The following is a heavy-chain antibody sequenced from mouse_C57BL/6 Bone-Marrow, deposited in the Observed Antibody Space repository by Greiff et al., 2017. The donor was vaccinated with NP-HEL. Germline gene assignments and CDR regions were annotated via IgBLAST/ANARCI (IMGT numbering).Heavy chain of an antibody. CDR2: ISSGGDYN. CDR1: GFTFRSYA. V-gene: IGHV5-9-1*02. D-gene: IGHD1-1*01. Sequence: EVMLVESGEGLVKPGGSLKLSCAASGFTFRSYAMSWVRQTPEKRLEWVAYISSGGDYNYYADTVKGRFTISSDNARNTLYLQLSRLKSEDTAMYYCIRVLRFFFDDWGQGTTLTVSS. J-gene: IGHJ2*01. CDR3: IRVLRFFFDD.